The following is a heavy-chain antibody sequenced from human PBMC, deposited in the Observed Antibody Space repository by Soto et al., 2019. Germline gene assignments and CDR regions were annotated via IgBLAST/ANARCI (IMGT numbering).Heavy chain of an antibody. CDR3: ARGRKDGGGLDL. CDR1: GFTFRTYG. Sequence: VQLVESGGGVVQPGRSLRLSCAASGFTFRTYGMYWVRQAPGKGLEWVAGIWYDASNKYYADTVKGRFTISRDNSENTLYLQKTSLRAGDTAVYYCARGRKDGGGLDLWGQGTLVTVSS. D-gene: IGHD2-15*01. V-gene: IGHV3-33*01. CDR2: IWYDASNK. J-gene: IGHJ4*02.